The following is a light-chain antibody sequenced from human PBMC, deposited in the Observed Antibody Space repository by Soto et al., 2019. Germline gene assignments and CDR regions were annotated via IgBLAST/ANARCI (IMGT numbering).Light chain of an antibody. J-gene: IGLJ2*01. CDR1: INDVGFYNY. Sequence: QSVLTQPPSASGSPGQSVTISCTGTINDVGFYNYVSWYQHHPGKAPKLMIYDVTKRPSGVPDRFSGSKSGNTASLTVSGLQADDEAYYYCLSYAGSNTLVFGGGTKLTVL. CDR2: DVT. V-gene: IGLV2-8*01. CDR3: LSYAGSNTLV.